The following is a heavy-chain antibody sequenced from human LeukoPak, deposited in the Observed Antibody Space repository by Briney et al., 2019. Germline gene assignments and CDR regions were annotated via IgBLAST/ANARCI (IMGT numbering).Heavy chain of an antibody. CDR2: ISGSGGST. CDR3: AKANNWNYGFYFDY. Sequence: GGSLRLSCAASGFTFTYAWMSWVRQAPGKGLEWVSAISGSGGSTYYADSVKGRFTISRDNSKNTLYLQMNSLRAEDTAVYYCAKANNWNYGFYFDYWGQGTLVTVSS. J-gene: IGHJ4*02. V-gene: IGHV3-23*01. CDR1: GFTFTYAW. D-gene: IGHD1-7*01.